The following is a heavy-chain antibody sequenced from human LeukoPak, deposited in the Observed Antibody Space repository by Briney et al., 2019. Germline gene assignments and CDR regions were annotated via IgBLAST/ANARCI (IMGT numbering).Heavy chain of an antibody. Sequence: PSETLSLTCTVSGGSISSYYWSWIRQPPGKGLEWIWYIYYSGSTNYNPSLKSRVTISVDTSKNQFSLKLSSVTAADTAVYYCARAGGRGRVDYWGQGTLVTVSS. CDR3: ARAGGRGRVDY. CDR2: IYYSGST. V-gene: IGHV4-59*01. D-gene: IGHD1-26*01. CDR1: GGSISSYY. J-gene: IGHJ4*02.